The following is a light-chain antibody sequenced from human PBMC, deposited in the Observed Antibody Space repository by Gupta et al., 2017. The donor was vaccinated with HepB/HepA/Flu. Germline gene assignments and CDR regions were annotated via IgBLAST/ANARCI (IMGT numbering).Light chain of an antibody. Sequence: SYELTQSPSVSVSPGQTATITCSGDRLRNKFVSWYQQKPGQSPVLVIYQDFKRPSGIPERFPGSNSANTATLTISGTQAMDEADYCCQAWDSNTVVFGGGTELTVL. J-gene: IGLJ3*02. CDR2: QDF. V-gene: IGLV3-1*01. CDR1: RLRNKF. CDR3: QAWDSNTVV.